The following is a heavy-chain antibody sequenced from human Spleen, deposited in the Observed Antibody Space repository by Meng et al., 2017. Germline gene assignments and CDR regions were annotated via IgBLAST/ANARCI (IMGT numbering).Heavy chain of an antibody. CDR2: IYYNGQS. J-gene: IGHJ5*02. D-gene: IGHD5-18*01. CDR1: GGSIISGSYY. V-gene: IGHV4-39*01. CDR3: ARASYSYDSWFDP. Sequence: QVQLQESGPGLVKPSGTLSLTFTVSGGSIISGSYYWVWIRQPPGKGLEWIGQIYYNGQSYYNPSLKSRLAMSVDTSRSQFSLNLNTVTAADTAVYYCARASYSYDSWFDPWGQGTLVTVSS.